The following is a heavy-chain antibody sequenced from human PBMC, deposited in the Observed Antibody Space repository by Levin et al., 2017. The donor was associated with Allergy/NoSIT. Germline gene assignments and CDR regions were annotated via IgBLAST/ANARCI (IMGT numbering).Heavy chain of an antibody. Sequence: GASVKVSCKISGDTPNTLHSYAFSWVRQAPGQGLEWMGGIIPLFNRSSFAQKFLGRVTITADQSTSSAYMELSSLRSDDTAIYYCARVSSGRGLTSNWYNSFYYYGIDVWGQGTTVSVSS. CDR1: GDTPNTLHSYA. J-gene: IGHJ6*02. CDR2: IIPLFNRS. CDR3: ARVSSGRGLTSNWYNSFYYYGIDV. V-gene: IGHV1-69*13. D-gene: IGHD1/OR15-1a*01.